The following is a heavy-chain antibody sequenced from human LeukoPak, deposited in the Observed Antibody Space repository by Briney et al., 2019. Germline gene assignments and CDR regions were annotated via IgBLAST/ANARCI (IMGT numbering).Heavy chain of an antibody. CDR3: ARRSGYDYSFDY. V-gene: IGHV5-51*01. J-gene: IGHJ4*02. Sequence: GESLQISCKGSGYSFTRYWIGWVRQMPGKGLEWMGIIYPTDSDTRYSPSFQGQVTISADKSISTAYLQWSSLKASDSAIYYCARRSGYDYSFDYWGQGTLVTVSS. CDR1: GYSFTRYW. D-gene: IGHD5-12*01. CDR2: IYPTDSDT.